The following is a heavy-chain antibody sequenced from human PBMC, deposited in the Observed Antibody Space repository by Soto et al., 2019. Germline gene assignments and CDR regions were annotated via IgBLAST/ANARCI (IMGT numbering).Heavy chain of an antibody. V-gene: IGHV4-61*01. J-gene: IGHJ5*02. CDR1: GGSVSSGSYY. CDR3: ARDLEAVAHNGFDP. Sequence: NPSETLSLTCTVSGGSVSSGSYYWSWILQPPGKGLEWIGYIYYSGSTNYNPSLKSRVTISVDTSKNQFSLKLSSVTAADTAVYYCARDLEAVAHNGFDPWGQGTLVTVSS. CDR2: IYYSGST. D-gene: IGHD6-19*01.